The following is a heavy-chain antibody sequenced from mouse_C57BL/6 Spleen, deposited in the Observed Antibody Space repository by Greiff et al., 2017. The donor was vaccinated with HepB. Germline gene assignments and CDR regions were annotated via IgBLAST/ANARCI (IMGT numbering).Heavy chain of an antibody. J-gene: IGHJ2*01. V-gene: IGHV5-4*01. CDR2: ISDGGSYT. Sequence: EVKVVESGGGLVKPGGSLKLSCAASGFTFSSYAMSWVRQTPEKRLEWVATISDGGSYTYYPDNVKGRFTISRDKAKNNLYLQMSHLKSEETAMYYCARDETYYGSSYGDYFDYWGQGTTLTVSS. CDR1: GFTFSSYA. CDR3: ARDETYYGSSYGDYFDY. D-gene: IGHD1-1*01.